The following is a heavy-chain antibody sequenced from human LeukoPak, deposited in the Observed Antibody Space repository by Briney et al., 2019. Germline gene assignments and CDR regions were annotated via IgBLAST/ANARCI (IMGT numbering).Heavy chain of an antibody. D-gene: IGHD2-15*01. V-gene: IGHV3-23*01. J-gene: IGHJ4*02. Sequence: PGGSLRVSCEASGFTFSGYAMSWVRQAPGKGLEWVSSINAFGARTYYADSVKGRFTISRDNSKNTLYLQMNSLRAEDTALYYCAKVALGYCSGSSCYYFDYGGQGTLDTVSS. CDR3: AKVALGYCSGSSCYYFDY. CDR1: GFTFSGYA. CDR2: INAFGART.